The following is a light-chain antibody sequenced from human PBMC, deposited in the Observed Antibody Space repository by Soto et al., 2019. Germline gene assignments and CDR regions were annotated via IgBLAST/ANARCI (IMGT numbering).Light chain of an antibody. CDR1: QAISVY. J-gene: IGKJ5*01. CDR3: QKFNTAPLT. V-gene: IGKV1-27*01. CDR2: SAS. Sequence: DIQMTQSPSSLSASVGDRVTITCRASQAISVYLAWYQQKPGKVPKLLIYSASTLQSGVPSRFSGNGSGTDFTLTISSLQPEDVATYYCQKFNTAPLTFGQGTRLEIK.